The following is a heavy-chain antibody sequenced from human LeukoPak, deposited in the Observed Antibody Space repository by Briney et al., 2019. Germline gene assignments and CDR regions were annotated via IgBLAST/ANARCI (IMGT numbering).Heavy chain of an antibody. CDR1: GYTFTSYG. V-gene: IGHV1-18*01. D-gene: IGHD3-3*01. CDR3: ARVPHYDFWSGYYTQNDAFDI. Sequence: VKVSCKASGYTFTSYGISWVRQAPGQGLEWMGWIIAYNGNTNYAQKLQGRVTMTTDTSTSTAYMELRSLRSDDTAVYYCARVPHYDFWSGYYTQNDAFDIWGQGTMVTVSS. J-gene: IGHJ3*02. CDR2: IIAYNGNT.